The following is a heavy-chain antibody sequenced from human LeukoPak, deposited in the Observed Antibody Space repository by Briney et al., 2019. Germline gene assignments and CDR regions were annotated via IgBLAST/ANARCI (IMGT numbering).Heavy chain of an antibody. V-gene: IGHV1-46*01. CDR1: GYTFTSYY. Sequence: GASVKVSCKASGYTFTSYYVHWVRQAPGQGLQWMGIINPTTGDTIYAQKFQGRVTMTRDMSTDPVYMELSSLRSEDTAVYYCARYGFSAVWQGGWHAFDIWGHGTMVTVSS. CDR2: INPTTGDT. CDR3: ARYGFSAVWQGGWHAFDI. D-gene: IGHD5-24*01. J-gene: IGHJ3*02.